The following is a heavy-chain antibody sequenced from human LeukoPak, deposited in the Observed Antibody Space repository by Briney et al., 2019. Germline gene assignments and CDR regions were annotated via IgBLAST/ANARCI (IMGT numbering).Heavy chain of an antibody. J-gene: IGHJ3*02. Sequence: GGSLRLSCAASGFTFSNAWMSWVRQAPGKGLEWVGRIKSKTDGGTTDYAAPVKGRFTISRDDSKNTLYLQMNSLKTEDTAVYYCTTKLELRGVLFRAFDIWGQGTMVTVSS. CDR2: IKSKTDGGTT. CDR1: GFTFSNAW. D-gene: IGHD1-7*01. V-gene: IGHV3-15*01. CDR3: TTKLELRGVLFRAFDI.